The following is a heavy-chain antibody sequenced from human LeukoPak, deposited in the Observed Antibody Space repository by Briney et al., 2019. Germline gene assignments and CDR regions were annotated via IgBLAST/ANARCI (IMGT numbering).Heavy chain of an antibody. D-gene: IGHD5-24*01. J-gene: IGHJ4*02. CDR3: AKDNRGLMATTDYFDY. V-gene: IGHV3-23*01. CDR2: ISGSGGST. Sequence: GGSLRLSCAASGFTFSSYAMSWVRQAPGKGLEWVSAISGSGGSTYYADSVKGRFTISRDNSKNTLYLQMNSLRAEDTAVYYCAKDNRGLMATTDYFDYWGRGTLVTVSS. CDR1: GFTFSSYA.